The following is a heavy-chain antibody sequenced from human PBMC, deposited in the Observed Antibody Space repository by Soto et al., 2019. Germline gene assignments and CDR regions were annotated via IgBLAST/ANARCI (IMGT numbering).Heavy chain of an antibody. CDR1: GDGGSSNTAA. J-gene: IGHJ4*02. D-gene: IGHD6-19*01. CDR3: VRGVAGTGFDL. V-gene: IGHV6-1*01. Sequence: SQTLSLTCAISGDGGSSNTAAWNWIRSSPARGLEWLGRTYYRSSWRHDYAVSVKSRITVNAETSKNHFSLQLNSVTPDDTAVTYCVRGVAGTGFDLWGQGTLVTVSS. CDR2: TYYRSSWRH.